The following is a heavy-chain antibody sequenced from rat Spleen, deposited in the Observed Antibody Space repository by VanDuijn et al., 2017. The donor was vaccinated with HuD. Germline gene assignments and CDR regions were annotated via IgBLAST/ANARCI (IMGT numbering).Heavy chain of an antibody. CDR2: VSYDGSAT. J-gene: IGHJ2*01. CDR3: TTDNNYFDY. Sequence: EVQLVESGGGLVQPGRSMKVSCTASGFTFSNYDMAWVRQAPTKGLEWVASVSYDGSATYYRDSVKGRFPISRDNAKNTLYLQMDSLRSEDTATYYCTTDNNYFDYWGQGVMVTVSS. D-gene: IGHD1-10*01. CDR1: GFTFSNYD. V-gene: IGHV5-20*01.